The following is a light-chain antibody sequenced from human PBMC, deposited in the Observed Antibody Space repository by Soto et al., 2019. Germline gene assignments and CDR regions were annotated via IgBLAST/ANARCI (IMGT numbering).Light chain of an antibody. Sequence: QSALTQPASVSGSPGQSITISCTGTSTDVGGYNYVSWYQQHPGKAPKLMIYEVSNRPSGVSNRFSGSKSGNTASLTISGLQAEDEADYYCSSYTSGTTPVFGGGTKVTVL. V-gene: IGLV2-14*01. CDR3: SSYTSGTTPV. J-gene: IGLJ2*01. CDR2: EVS. CDR1: STDVGGYNY.